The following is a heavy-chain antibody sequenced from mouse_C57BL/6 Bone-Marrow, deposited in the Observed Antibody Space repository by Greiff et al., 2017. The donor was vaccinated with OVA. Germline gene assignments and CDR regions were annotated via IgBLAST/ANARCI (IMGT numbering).Heavy chain of an antibody. CDR1: GYTFTSYW. J-gene: IGHJ4*01. D-gene: IGHD2-5*01. CDR3: ASGIVTTHYYAMDY. Sequence: QVQLQQPGAELVKPGASVKLSCKASGYTFTSYWMHWVKQRPGQGLEWIGMIHPNSGSTNYNEKFKSKATLTVDKSSSTAYMQLSSLTSEDAAVYYCASGIVTTHYYAMDYWGQGTSVTVSS. V-gene: IGHV1-64*01. CDR2: IHPNSGST.